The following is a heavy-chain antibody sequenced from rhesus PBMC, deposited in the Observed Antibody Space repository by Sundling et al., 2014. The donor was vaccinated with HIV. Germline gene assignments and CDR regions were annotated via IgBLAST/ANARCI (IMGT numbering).Heavy chain of an antibody. CDR2: INPNNGNT. V-gene: IGHV1-200*01. J-gene: IGHJ6*01. D-gene: IGHD3-28*01. CDR1: GYSFTSYS. CDR3: ARTMMLDS. Sequence: QVQLVQSGAEVKKPGASVRLSCKASGYSFTSYSINWVRQAPGQGLEWVGWINPNNGNTGYAHKFQGRVTMTRDTSTSTAYMELRSLRSEDTAVFYCARTMMLDSWGQGVVVTVSS.